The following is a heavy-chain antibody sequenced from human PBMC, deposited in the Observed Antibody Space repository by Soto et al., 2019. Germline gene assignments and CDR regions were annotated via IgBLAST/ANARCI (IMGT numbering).Heavy chain of an antibody. CDR3: ATPNTAMGNDYYYGRDV. CDR1: GGTFSSYA. J-gene: IGHJ6*02. Sequence: QVQLVQSGAEVKKPGSSVKVSCKASGGTFSSYAISWVRQAPGQGLEWMGGIIPIFGTANYAHKFQARVTITADEYTSRAYMELSSLRSEYTAVYYCATPNTAMGNDYYYGRDVWGQGTTVTVSS. D-gene: IGHD5-18*01. V-gene: IGHV1-69*12. CDR2: IIPIFGTA.